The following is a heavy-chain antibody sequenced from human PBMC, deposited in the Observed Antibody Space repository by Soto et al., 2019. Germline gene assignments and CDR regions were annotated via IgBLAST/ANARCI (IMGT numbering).Heavy chain of an antibody. Sequence: GGSLRLSCAASGFTFSSYGMHWVRQAPGKGLEWVAVIWYDGSNKYYADSVKGRFTISRDNSKNTLYLQMNSLRAEDTAVYYCARSLTYGDYYYYMDVWGKGTTVTVSS. V-gene: IGHV3-33*01. CDR2: IWYDGSNK. J-gene: IGHJ6*03. CDR3: ARSLTYGDYYYYMDV. CDR1: GFTFSSYG. D-gene: IGHD4-17*01.